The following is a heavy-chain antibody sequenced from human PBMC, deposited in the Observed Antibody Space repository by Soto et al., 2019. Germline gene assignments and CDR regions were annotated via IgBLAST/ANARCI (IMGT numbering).Heavy chain of an antibody. CDR3: ARRSIAARLGDDY. Sequence: SETLSLTCPFSGLSISSSSYYWGWIRQPPGKGLEWIGSIYYSGSTYYNPSLKSRVTISVDTSKDQFSLKLSSVTAADTAVYYCARRSIAARLGDDYWGQGTLVTVSS. CDR1: GLSISSSSYY. D-gene: IGHD6-6*01. CDR2: IYYSGST. V-gene: IGHV4-39*01. J-gene: IGHJ4*02.